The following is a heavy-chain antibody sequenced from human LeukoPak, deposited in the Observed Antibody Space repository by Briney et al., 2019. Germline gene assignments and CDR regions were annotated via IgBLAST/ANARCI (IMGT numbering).Heavy chain of an antibody. CDR3: VWFGCSSTSCPRRFDP. V-gene: IGHV3-7*01. CDR1: GFTFSSYW. D-gene: IGHD2-2*01. J-gene: IGHJ5*02. CDR2: TKQDGSEK. Sequence: QPGGSLRLSCAASGFTFSSYWMKWVRQAPGKGLEWVATTKQDGSEKYYVDSVKGRFTISRDNAKNSLYLQMNSLRAEDTAVYYCVWFGCSSTSCPRRFDPWGQGTLVTVSS.